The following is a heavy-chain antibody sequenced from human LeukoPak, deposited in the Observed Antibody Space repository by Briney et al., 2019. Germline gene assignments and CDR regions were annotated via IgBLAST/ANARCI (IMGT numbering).Heavy chain of an antibody. J-gene: IGHJ4*02. CDR2: INHSGST. Sequence: SETLSLTCAVYGGSFSGYYWSWIRQPPGKGLEWIGEINHSGSTNYNPSLKSRVTISVDTSKNQFSLKLSSVTAADTAVYYCARGSLRYSSSWLIDYWGQGTLVTVSS. CDR1: GGSFSGYY. CDR3: ARGSLRYSSSWLIDY. V-gene: IGHV4-34*01. D-gene: IGHD6-13*01.